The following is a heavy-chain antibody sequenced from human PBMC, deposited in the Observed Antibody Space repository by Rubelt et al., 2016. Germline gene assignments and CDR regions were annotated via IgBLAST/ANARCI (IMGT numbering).Heavy chain of an antibody. CDR1: GGSITNYF. CDR3: ARASSGSPRFGFDY. Sequence: QVRLQESGPGLVKPSETLSLTCTVSGGSITNYFWNWIRQPPGKGLEWIGKIYYSGSTNYNPSLKSRVTISVDMSKNHFSLILSPVTAADTAVYYCARASSGSPRFGFDYRGQGTLVTVSS. CDR2: IYYSGST. V-gene: IGHV4-59*01. D-gene: IGHD6-25*01. J-gene: IGHJ4*02.